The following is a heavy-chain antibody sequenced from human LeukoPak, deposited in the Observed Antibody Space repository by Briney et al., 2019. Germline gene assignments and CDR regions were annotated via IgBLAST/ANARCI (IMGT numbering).Heavy chain of an antibody. D-gene: IGHD6-13*01. CDR3: ARDKRRAAAALYWFDP. J-gene: IGHJ5*02. CDR2: IIPILGIA. V-gene: IGHV1-69*04. Sequence: SVKVSCKASGYTFTSYGISWVRQAPGQGLEWMGRIIPILGIANYAQKFQGRVTITADKSTSTAYMELSSLRSEDTAVYYCARDKRRAAAALYWFDPWGQGTLVTVSS. CDR1: GYTFTSYG.